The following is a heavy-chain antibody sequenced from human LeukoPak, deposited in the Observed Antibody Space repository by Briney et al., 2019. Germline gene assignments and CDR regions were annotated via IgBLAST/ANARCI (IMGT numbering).Heavy chain of an antibody. CDR1: GFTFSSYA. CDR3: AKGALGLGKYSSPGY. V-gene: IGHV3-23*01. Sequence: PGGSLRLSCAASGFTFSSYAMNWVRQAPGKGLEWVSAISGSGGSTYYADSVKGRFTISRDNSKNTLYPQMNSLRAEDTAVYYCAKGALGLGKYSSPGYWGQGTLVTVSS. CDR2: ISGSGGST. D-gene: IGHD6-13*01. J-gene: IGHJ4*02.